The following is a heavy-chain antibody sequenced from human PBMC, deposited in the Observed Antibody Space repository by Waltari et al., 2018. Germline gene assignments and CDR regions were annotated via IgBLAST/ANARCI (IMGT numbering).Heavy chain of an antibody. J-gene: IGHJ3*02. D-gene: IGHD5-12*01. V-gene: IGHV1-8*03. CDR2: MNPNSGNT. CDR3: ASTYSGYASDDAFDI. Sequence: QVQLVQSGAEVKKPGASVKVSCKASGYTFTRYDINWVRQATGQGLEWMGWMNPNSGNTGYAQKFQGRVTITRNTSISTAYMELSSLRSEDTAVYYCASTYSGYASDDAFDIWGQGTMVTVSS. CDR1: GYTFTRYD.